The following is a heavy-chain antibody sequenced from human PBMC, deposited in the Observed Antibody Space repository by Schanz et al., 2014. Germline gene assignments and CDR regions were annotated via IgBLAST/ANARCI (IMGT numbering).Heavy chain of an antibody. V-gene: IGHV3-7*01. CDR1: GFTFSNYV. Sequence: EVVLVESGGASVQPGGSLRLSCAASGFTFSNYVMDWVRQTPGKGLEWLANIKDDGGATHYMDSVKGRFTISRDNAKNSLYLQMNSLRVEDTAVYYCASYDFWSGYSFDPWGQGTLVTVSS. J-gene: IGHJ5*02. CDR2: IKDDGGAT. D-gene: IGHD3-3*01. CDR3: ASYDFWSGYSFDP.